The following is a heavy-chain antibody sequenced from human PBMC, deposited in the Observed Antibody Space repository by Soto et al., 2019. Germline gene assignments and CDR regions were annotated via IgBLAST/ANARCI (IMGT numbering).Heavy chain of an antibody. J-gene: IGHJ3*02. Sequence: GGSLRLSCAASGFTFSSYAMSWVRQAPGKGLEWVSAISGSGGSTYYADSVKGRFTISRDNSKNTLYLQMNSLRAEDTAVYYCAIEYQLLSVSLAAAGDAFDIWGQGTMVTVSS. V-gene: IGHV3-23*01. CDR2: ISGSGGST. D-gene: IGHD2-2*01. CDR1: GFTFSSYA. CDR3: AIEYQLLSVSLAAAGDAFDI.